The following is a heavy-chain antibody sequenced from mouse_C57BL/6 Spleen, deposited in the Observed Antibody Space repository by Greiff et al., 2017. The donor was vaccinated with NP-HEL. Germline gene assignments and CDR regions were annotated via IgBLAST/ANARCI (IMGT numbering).Heavy chain of an antibody. CDR1: GYTFTDYE. V-gene: IGHV1-15*01. CDR3: TRADYWYFDV. J-gene: IGHJ1*03. CDR2: IDPETGGT. Sequence: QVQLQQSGAELVRPGASVTLSCKASGYTFTDYEMHWVKQTPVHGLEWIGAIDPETGGTAYNQKFKGKAILTADKSSSTAYMGLRSLTSEDSAFYYCTRADYWYFDVWGTGTTVTVSS.